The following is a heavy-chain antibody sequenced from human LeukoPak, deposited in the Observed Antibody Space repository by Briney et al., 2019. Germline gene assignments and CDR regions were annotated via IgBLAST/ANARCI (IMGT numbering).Heavy chain of an antibody. D-gene: IGHD2-2*01. Sequence: GESLKISCKGSGYSFTSYWIGWVRQMPGKGLEWMGIIYPGDSDTRYSPSFQGQVTISADKSISTAYLQWSSLKASDTAMYYCARSPGRALGYCSSTSCYPDYMDVWGKGTTVTVSS. CDR2: IYPGDSDT. V-gene: IGHV5-51*01. CDR3: ARSPGRALGYCSSTSCYPDYMDV. CDR1: GYSFTSYW. J-gene: IGHJ6*03.